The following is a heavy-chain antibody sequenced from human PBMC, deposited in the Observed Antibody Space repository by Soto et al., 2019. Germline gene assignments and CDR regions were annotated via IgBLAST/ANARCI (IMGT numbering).Heavy chain of an antibody. J-gene: IGHJ4*02. Sequence: GGSLRLSCAASGFTFSSYTLNWVRRAPGKGLEWVATSSDRRTGNTHYSDSVGGRFTLSRDYSRNILFLQMDSLRADDTALYYCTTWLTAHFDYWGRGTQVTVSS. D-gene: IGHD2-21*02. V-gene: IGHV3-23*01. CDR1: GFTFSSYT. CDR2: SSDRRTGNT. CDR3: TTWLTAHFDY.